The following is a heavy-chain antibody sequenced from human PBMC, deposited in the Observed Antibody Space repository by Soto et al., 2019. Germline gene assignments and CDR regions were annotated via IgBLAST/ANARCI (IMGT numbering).Heavy chain of an antibody. V-gene: IGHV3-30*03. Sequence: QVQLVESGGGVVQPGRSLRLSCAASGFTFSSYGMHWVRQAPGKGLAWVAVISYDGSNTYYADSVKGRFTSSRDNFKNTMYLQMNSLRAEDTAVYYCATVLLGPGRASGMEVWGQGTTVTVSS. CDR2: ISYDGSNT. CDR3: ATVLLGPGRASGMEV. CDR1: GFTFSSYG. D-gene: IGHD7-27*01. J-gene: IGHJ6*02.